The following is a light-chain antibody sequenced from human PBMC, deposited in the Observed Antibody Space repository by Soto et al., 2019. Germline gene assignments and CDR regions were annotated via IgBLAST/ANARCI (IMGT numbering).Light chain of an antibody. CDR3: QDYNSYSEA. V-gene: IGKV1-5*03. CDR1: QTISSW. J-gene: IGKJ1*01. Sequence: PSTLSGSVGHRATLTCGASQTISSWLAWYQQKPGKAPKLLIYKASTLKSGVPSRFSGSGSGTEFTLTIISLQPDDFATYYCQDYNSYSEAFGEGTKVDIK. CDR2: KAS.